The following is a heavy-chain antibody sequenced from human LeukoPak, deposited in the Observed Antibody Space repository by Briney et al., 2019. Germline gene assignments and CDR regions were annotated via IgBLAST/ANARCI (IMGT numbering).Heavy chain of an antibody. CDR2: INPNSGGT. V-gene: IGHV1-2*02. J-gene: IGHJ4*02. Sequence: ASVKVSCKASGYTFTGYYMHWVRQAPGQGLEWMGWINPNSGGTNYAQKFQGRVTMTRDTSISTAYMELSRLRSDDTDVYYCARVRGGYCTNGVCYEEGPFDYWGQGTLVTVSS. CDR3: ARVRGGYCTNGVCYEEGPFDY. D-gene: IGHD2-8*01. CDR1: GYTFTGYY.